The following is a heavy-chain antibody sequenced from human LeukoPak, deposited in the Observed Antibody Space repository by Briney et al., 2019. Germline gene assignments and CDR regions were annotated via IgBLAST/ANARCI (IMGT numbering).Heavy chain of an antibody. V-gene: IGHV3-7*03. D-gene: IGHD6-13*01. CDR3: ARPPYSSSWYLDY. CDR2: INQEGRDK. J-gene: IGHJ4*02. Sequence: WGSLRLSCAASGFTFSSSWMSWVRQAPGKGLEWVANINQEGRDKYYVDSVKGRFTISRDNAKNSLYLQMNSLRTEDTAVYYCARPPYSSSWYLDYWGQGTLVTVSS. CDR1: GFTFSSSW.